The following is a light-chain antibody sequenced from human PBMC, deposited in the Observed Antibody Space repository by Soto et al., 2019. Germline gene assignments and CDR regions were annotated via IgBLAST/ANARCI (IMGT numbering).Light chain of an antibody. Sequence: QSALTQPASVSGSPGQSITISCTGTSSDVGSYDLVSWYQQHPGKAPRLIIYEVTKRPSGVSNRFSGSKSGSTASLTFSGLQAEDEDDYFCCSHAGVSTFVFGTGTKVTVL. CDR1: SSDVGSYDL. CDR2: EVT. V-gene: IGLV2-23*02. J-gene: IGLJ1*01. CDR3: CSHAGVSTFV.